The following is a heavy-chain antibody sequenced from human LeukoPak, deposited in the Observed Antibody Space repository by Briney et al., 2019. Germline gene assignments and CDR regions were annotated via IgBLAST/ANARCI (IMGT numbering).Heavy chain of an antibody. CDR3: ARAVLVGLGDPGLFDY. CDR2: IYYSGST. CDR1: GGSISSGDYY. D-gene: IGHD3-10*01. Sequence: SETLSLTCTVSGGSISSGDYYWSWIRQPPGKGLEWIGYIYYSGSTYYNPSLKSRVTIAVDTSKNQFSLKLSSVTAADTAVYYCARAVLVGLGDPGLFDYWGQGTLVTVSS. J-gene: IGHJ4*02. V-gene: IGHV4-30-4*01.